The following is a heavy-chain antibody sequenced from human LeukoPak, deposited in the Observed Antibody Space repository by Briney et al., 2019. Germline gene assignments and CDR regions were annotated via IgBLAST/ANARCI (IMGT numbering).Heavy chain of an antibody. J-gene: IGHJ5*02. Sequence: GASVKVSCKASGYTFTGYYMHWVRQAPGQGLEWMGWINPNSGGTNYAQKFQDRVTMTRDTSISTAYMELSRLRSDDTAVYYCFVYDSSGYHNWFDPWGQGTLVTVSS. CDR3: FVYDSSGYHNWFDP. V-gene: IGHV1-2*02. CDR2: INPNSGGT. CDR1: GYTFTGYY. D-gene: IGHD3-22*01.